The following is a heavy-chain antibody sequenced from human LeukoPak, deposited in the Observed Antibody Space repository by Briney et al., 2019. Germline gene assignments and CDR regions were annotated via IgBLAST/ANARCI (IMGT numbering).Heavy chain of an antibody. D-gene: IGHD1-26*01. V-gene: IGHV4-34*01. CDR3: ARAKNSGSHSVDY. CDR1: GGSFSGYY. J-gene: IGHJ4*02. CDR2: INHSGST. Sequence: SETLSLTCAVYGGSFSGYYWSWIRQPPGKGLEWIGEINHSGSTNYNPSLKSRVTISVDTSKNQFSLKLSSVTAADTAVYYCARAKNSGSHSVDYWGQGTLVTVSS.